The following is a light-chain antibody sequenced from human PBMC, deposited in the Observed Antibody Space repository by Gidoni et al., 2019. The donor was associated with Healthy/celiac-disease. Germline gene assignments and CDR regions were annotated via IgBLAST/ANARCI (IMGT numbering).Light chain of an antibody. CDR1: QSISSW. V-gene: IGKV1-5*03. CDR2: KAS. J-gene: IGKJ1*01. Sequence: DIQMTQSPSTLSASVGDRVTIPCRASQSISSWLAWYQQKPGKAPKLLIYKASSLESGVPSRFSGSGSGKEFTLTISSLQPDDFATYYCQQYNSYPWTFGQGTKVEIK. CDR3: QQYNSYPWT.